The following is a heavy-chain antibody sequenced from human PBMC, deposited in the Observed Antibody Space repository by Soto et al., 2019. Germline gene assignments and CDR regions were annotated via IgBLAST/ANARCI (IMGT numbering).Heavy chain of an antibody. CDR2: INAGNGNT. J-gene: IGHJ4*02. CDR3: ASRGYCSSTSCYAGGYSGYDSFDY. D-gene: IGHD2-2*01. CDR1: GYTFTSYA. Sequence: ASVKVSCKASGYTFTSYAMHWVRQAPGQRLEWMGWINAGNGNTKYSQKFQGRVTITRDTSASTAYMELSSLRSEDTAVYYCASRGYCSSTSCYAGGYSGYDSFDYWGQGTLVTVSS. V-gene: IGHV1-3*01.